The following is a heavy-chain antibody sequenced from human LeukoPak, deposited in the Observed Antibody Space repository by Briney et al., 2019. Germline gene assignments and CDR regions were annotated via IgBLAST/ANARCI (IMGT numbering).Heavy chain of an antibody. J-gene: IGHJ5*02. Sequence: SETLSLTCTVSGGSISSSSYYWGWIRQPPGKGLEWIGSIYYSGSTYYNPSLKSRVTISVDTSKNQFSLKLSSVTAADTAVYYYARHAGFLEWLLADNWFDPWGQGTLVTVSS. CDR2: IYYSGST. CDR3: ARHAGFLEWLLADNWFDP. V-gene: IGHV4-39*01. CDR1: GGSISSSSYY. D-gene: IGHD3-3*01.